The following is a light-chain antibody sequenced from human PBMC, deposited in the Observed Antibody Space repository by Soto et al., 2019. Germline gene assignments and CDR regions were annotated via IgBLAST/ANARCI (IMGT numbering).Light chain of an antibody. Sequence: DIQMTQSPSSLSASVGDRVTITCRASQSVTTYLHWYQQKAGEAPKLLIYAISNLQSGVSSRFSDSGSGTDFSLTINTLHPEDFATYYCQQGYSTPWTFGQGTKVEIK. J-gene: IGKJ1*01. CDR2: AIS. V-gene: IGKV1-39*01. CDR3: QQGYSTPWT. CDR1: QSVTTY.